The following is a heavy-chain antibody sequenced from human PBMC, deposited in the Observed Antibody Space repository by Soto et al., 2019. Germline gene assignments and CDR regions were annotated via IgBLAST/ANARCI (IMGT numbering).Heavy chain of an antibody. CDR1: GFAFNDST. CDR3: TRSAGHFGAPPNGGVYYTYYMDV. CDR2: MRGRRKNYAA. Sequence: EVQLVESGGDLVQPGGSLKLSCVASGFAFNDSTIHWGRQASGKGLEWLGRMRGRRKNYAAAYGASVKGRITMSRDDSPDTAYLQTNSLRTEDTAVYYCTRSAGHFGAPPNGGVYYTYYMDVWGKGTTVTVSS. D-gene: IGHD3-3*01. J-gene: IGHJ6*03. V-gene: IGHV3-73*01.